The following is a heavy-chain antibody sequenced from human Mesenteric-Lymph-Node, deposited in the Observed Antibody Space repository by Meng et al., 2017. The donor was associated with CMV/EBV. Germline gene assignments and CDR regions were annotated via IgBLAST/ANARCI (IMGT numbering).Heavy chain of an antibody. J-gene: IGHJ4*02. CDR2: INHRGST. CDR3: ARSMTSVLRPRWGS. Sequence: ESLKISCTVYGGSFSGYYWTWIRQSPGKGLEWIGEINHRGSTNSNPSLKSRVTISVDTSKNQFSLRLTSVTAADTAVYYCARSMTSVLRPRWGSWGQGTLVTVSS. CDR1: GGSFSGYY. D-gene: IGHD4-17*01. V-gene: IGHV4-34*01.